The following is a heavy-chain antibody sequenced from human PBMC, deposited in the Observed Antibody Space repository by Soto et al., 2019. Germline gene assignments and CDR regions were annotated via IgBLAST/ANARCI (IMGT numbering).Heavy chain of an antibody. Sequence: EVQLVESGGGVSRPGGSLRLSCAASGFTFDDYGMNWVRQAPGKGLEWVAGINWSGSTTGYADSVKGRFIVSRDNAKNSLYLHMDSLRAEDTALYHCARGIRGSYRFDSWGQGTLVTVS. CDR1: GFTFDDYG. D-gene: IGHD3-16*02. J-gene: IGHJ4*02. CDR2: INWSGSTT. V-gene: IGHV3-20*01. CDR3: ARGIRGSYRFDS.